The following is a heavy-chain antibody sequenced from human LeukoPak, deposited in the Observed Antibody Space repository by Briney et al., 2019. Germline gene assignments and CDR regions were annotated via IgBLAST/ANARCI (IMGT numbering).Heavy chain of an antibody. J-gene: IGHJ3*02. V-gene: IGHV5-51*01. Sequence: GESLKISCQGFGYSFASFWIGWVRQMSGKGLEWMGITHPGDSDTIYSPSFQGQVTISAGKSSSTAYLQWSSLRASDTARYYCARLAGGASTPLRDAFDIWAKGTMVTVSS. CDR1: GYSFASFW. D-gene: IGHD2-2*01. CDR3: ARLAGGASTPLRDAFDI. CDR2: THPGDSDT.